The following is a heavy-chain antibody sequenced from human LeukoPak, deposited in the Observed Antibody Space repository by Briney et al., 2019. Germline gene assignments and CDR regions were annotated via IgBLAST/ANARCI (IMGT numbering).Heavy chain of an antibody. CDR2: INPSGGST. V-gene: IGHV1-46*01. Sequence: GASVKVSCKASGYTFTSYGISWVRQAPGQGLEWMGIINPSGGSTSYAQKFQGRVTMTRDMSTSTVYMELSSLRSEDTAVYYCASQGDYNDYYYYYMDVWGKGTTVTVSS. CDR3: ASQGDYNDYYYYYMDV. CDR1: GYTFTSYG. J-gene: IGHJ6*03. D-gene: IGHD4-17*01.